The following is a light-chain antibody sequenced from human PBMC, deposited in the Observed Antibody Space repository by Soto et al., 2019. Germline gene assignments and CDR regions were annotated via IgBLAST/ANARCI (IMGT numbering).Light chain of an antibody. Sequence: QAVVTQPASVSGSPGQSITISCTGASSDVGDYNYVSWYQQHPGKAPKLMLYDVSNRPSGLSNRFSGSKSGNTASLTISGLQAEDEADYYCSSYTSSSTLFGTGTKLTVL. CDR3: SSYTSSSTL. J-gene: IGLJ1*01. V-gene: IGLV2-14*01. CDR2: DVS. CDR1: SSDVGDYNY.